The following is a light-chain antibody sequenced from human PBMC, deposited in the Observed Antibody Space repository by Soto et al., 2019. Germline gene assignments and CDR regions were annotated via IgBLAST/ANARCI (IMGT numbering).Light chain of an antibody. CDR1: QSVSRNS. CDR2: GAS. J-gene: IGKJ3*01. Sequence: PGERATLSCRASQSVSRNSLAWYQQQPGQAPRLLIYGASSRATDIPDRFSGSGSGTDFTLIVSRLEPEDFAVYFCQQYGTLPPTFGPGTKVDIK. CDR3: QQYGTLPPT. V-gene: IGKV3-20*01.